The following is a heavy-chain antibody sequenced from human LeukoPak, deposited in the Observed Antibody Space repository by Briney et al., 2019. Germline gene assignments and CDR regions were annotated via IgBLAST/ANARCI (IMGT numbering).Heavy chain of an antibody. D-gene: IGHD2-15*01. J-gene: IGHJ6*03. CDR2: ISTSGST. V-gene: IGHV4-4*07. CDR1: GGSISSYY. CDR3: ARARGYCSGGSCNRADRYYYYMDV. Sequence: SETLSLTCTVSGGSISSYYWSWIQQPAGKGLEWIGRISTSGSTNYNPSLKSRVAMSIDTSKNQFSLKLSSVTAADTAVYYCARARGYCSGGSCNRADRYYYYMDVWGKGTTVTVSS.